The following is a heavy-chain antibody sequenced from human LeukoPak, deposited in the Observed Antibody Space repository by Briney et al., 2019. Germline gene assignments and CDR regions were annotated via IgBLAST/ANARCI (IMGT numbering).Heavy chain of an antibody. Sequence: PSETLSLTCAVYGGSFSGYYWSWIRQPPGKGLEWIGEINHSGSTNYNPSLESRVTISVDTSKNQFSLKLSSVTAADTAVYYCARGRSFDYWGQGTLVTVSS. CDR1: GGSFSGYY. J-gene: IGHJ4*02. CDR3: ARGRSFDY. CDR2: INHSGST. V-gene: IGHV4-34*01.